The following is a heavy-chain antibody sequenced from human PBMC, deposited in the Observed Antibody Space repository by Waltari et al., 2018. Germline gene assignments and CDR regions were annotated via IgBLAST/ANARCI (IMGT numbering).Heavy chain of an antibody. J-gene: IGHJ4*02. V-gene: IGHV3-7*01. CDR3: ATSLDAAAND. CDR2: IKQEGSAK. D-gene: IGHD5-18*01. CDR1: GFTFSNYW. Sequence: EVQLVESGGGLVQPGGSLRLSCAASGFTFSNYWMSWVRQAPGTGLEWMANIKQEGSAKYYADSVKGRFTISRDNAENSLYLQMNSLRVEDTAVYYCATSLDAAANDWGQGTLVTVSS.